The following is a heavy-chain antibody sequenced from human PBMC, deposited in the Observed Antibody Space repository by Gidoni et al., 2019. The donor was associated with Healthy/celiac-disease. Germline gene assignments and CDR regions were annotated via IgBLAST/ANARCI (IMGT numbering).Heavy chain of an antibody. Sequence: QVQLVQSGAEVKKPGDSVKVSCKASGYTFPSYGISWVRQAPGQGVEWMGWISTYNSNTNYAQKLQGRVTMTTDTSTSTAYMELRSLRSDDTAVYYCARDLGSSSLSYYYGMDVWGQGTTVTVSS. V-gene: IGHV1-18*01. CDR1: GYTFPSYG. CDR3: ARDLGSSSLSYYYGMDV. J-gene: IGHJ6*02. CDR2: ISTYNSNT. D-gene: IGHD6-6*01.